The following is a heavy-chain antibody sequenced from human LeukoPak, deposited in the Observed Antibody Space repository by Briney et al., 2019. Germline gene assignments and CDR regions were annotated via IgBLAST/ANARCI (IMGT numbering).Heavy chain of an antibody. D-gene: IGHD2-15*01. CDR2: VSGSGDAT. CDR1: GFTFGTYA. CDR3: AKGNTGSAYSAVDH. Sequence: GGSLRRSCAASGFTFGTYALSWVAQAPGKGLEWVSTVSGSGDATYYADSVKGRFTVSRDDSKNTLHLQMDSLRAEDTALYYCAKGNTGSAYSAVDHWGQGTLATVSS. J-gene: IGHJ4*02. V-gene: IGHV3-23*01.